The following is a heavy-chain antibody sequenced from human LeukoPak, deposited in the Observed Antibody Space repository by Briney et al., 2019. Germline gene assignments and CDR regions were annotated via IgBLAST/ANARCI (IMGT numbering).Heavy chain of an antibody. V-gene: IGHV4-34*01. Sequence: SETLSLTCAVSGVSFYDYYWSWVRQTPGKGLEWIGEINHSGYTNDSPSLKSRVTLSIDTSRKQFSLNLRSVTVADAGIYYCTRMTTGHDYWGQGTLVTVSS. D-gene: IGHD4-17*01. CDR1: GVSFYDYY. J-gene: IGHJ4*02. CDR2: INHSGYT. CDR3: TRMTTGHDY.